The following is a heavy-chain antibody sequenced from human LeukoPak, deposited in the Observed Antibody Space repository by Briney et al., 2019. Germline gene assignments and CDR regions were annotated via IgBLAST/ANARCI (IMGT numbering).Heavy chain of an antibody. J-gene: IGHJ5*02. CDR3: ARAAMYYDILTGYYIGWFDP. D-gene: IGHD3-9*01. V-gene: IGHV3-21*01. CDR1: GFTFSSYS. CDR2: ISSSSSYI. Sequence: GGSLRLSCAASGFTFSSYSMNWVRQAPGKGLEWVSSISSSSSYIYYADSVKGRFTISRDNAKNSLYLQMNSLRAEDTAVYYCARAAMYYDILTGYYIGWFDPWGQGTLVTVSS.